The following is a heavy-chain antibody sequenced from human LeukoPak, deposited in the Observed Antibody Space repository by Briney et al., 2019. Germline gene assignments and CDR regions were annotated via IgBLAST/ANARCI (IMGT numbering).Heavy chain of an antibody. Sequence: ASVKASCKASGYTFTGYYMHWVRQAPGQGLEWMGWINPNSGGTNYAQKFQGRVTMTRDTSISTAYMELSRLRSDDTAVYYCARTEVGFWSGYYFDYWGQGTLVTVSS. J-gene: IGHJ4*02. V-gene: IGHV1-2*02. CDR1: GYTFTGYY. CDR3: ARTEVGFWSGYYFDY. CDR2: INPNSGGT. D-gene: IGHD3-3*01.